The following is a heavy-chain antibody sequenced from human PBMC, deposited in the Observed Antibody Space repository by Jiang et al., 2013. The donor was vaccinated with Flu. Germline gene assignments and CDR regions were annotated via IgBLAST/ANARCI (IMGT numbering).Heavy chain of an antibody. V-gene: IGHV4-61*02. Sequence: GLVKPSQTLSLTCTVSGGSISSGSYYWSWIRQPAGKGLEWIGRIYTSGSTNYNPSLKSRVTISVDTSKNQFSLKLSSVTAADTAVYYCAGTVGANDAFDIWGQGTMVTVSS. D-gene: IGHD1-26*01. J-gene: IGHJ3*02. CDR2: IYTSGST. CDR1: GGSISSGSYY. CDR3: AGTVGANDAFDI.